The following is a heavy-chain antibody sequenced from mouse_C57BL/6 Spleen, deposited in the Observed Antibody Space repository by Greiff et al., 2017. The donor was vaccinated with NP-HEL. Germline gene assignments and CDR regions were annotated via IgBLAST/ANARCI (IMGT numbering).Heavy chain of an antibody. D-gene: IGHD2-3*01. J-gene: IGHJ3*01. CDR1: GYTFTDYE. CDR2: IDPETGGT. V-gene: IGHV1-15*01. CDR3: TGWLKFAY. Sequence: VQLQQSGAELVRPGASVTLSCKASGYTFTDYEMHWVKQTPVHGLEWIGAIDPETGGTAYNQKFKGKAILTADKSSSTAYMELRSLTSEDSAVYYCTGWLKFAYWGQGTLVTVSA.